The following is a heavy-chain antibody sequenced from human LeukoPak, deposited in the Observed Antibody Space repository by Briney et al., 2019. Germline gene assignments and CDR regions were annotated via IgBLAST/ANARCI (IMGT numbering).Heavy chain of an antibody. CDR3: ASGRTTDFWSGYYLNYYYYGMDV. D-gene: IGHD3-3*01. CDR1: GYTFTSYD. V-gene: IGHV1-8*01. J-gene: IGHJ6*02. CDR2: MNPNSGNT. Sequence: GASVKVSCKASGYTFTSYDINWVRQATGQGLEWMGWMNPNSGNTGYAQKFQGRVTMTRNTSISTAYMELSSLRSEDTAVYYCASGRTTDFWSGYYLNYYYYGMDVWGQGTTVTVSS.